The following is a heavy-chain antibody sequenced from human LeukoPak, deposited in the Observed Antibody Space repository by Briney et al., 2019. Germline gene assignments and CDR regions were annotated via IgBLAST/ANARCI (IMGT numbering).Heavy chain of an antibody. J-gene: IGHJ3*02. CDR3: AKDETPFRGPDAFDI. V-gene: IGHV3-7*01. D-gene: IGHD1-26*01. CDR2: IKQDGTEK. CDR1: GFTFTTYW. Sequence: HSGESLRLSCAASGFTFTTYWMSWVRQAPGKGLEWVANIKQDGTEKYYVDSVKGRFTISRDNAKNSLYLQMNSLRVEDTAVYYCAKDETPFRGPDAFDIWGQGTMVTVSS.